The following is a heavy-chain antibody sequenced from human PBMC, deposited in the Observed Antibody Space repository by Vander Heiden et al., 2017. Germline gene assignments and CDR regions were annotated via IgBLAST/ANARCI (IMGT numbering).Heavy chain of an antibody. D-gene: IGHD2-2*01. V-gene: IGHV1-69*01. CDR1: GGPFSSYA. Sequence: QVQLVQSGAAVKKPGSSVTVSCTASGGPFSSYATSWVRQAPGRGLEWRGGIIPIFSTANDAQKFQGRVTITANESTSTAYMELSSLRSEETAVYYCAGWFYAPPRYYYCYGMDVWGQGTTVTVSS. J-gene: IGHJ6*02. CDR3: AGWFYAPPRYYYCYGMDV. CDR2: IIPIFSTA.